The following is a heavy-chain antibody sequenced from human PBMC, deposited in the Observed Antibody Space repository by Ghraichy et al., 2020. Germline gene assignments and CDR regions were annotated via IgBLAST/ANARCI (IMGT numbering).Heavy chain of an antibody. D-gene: IGHD3-3*01. CDR3: ARQPRITIFGVVIIAAGAGWFDP. J-gene: IGHJ5*02. CDR2: IYYSGST. V-gene: IGHV4-39*01. CDR1: GGSISSSSYY. Sequence: SETLSLTCTVSGGSISSSSYYWGWIRQPPGKGLEWIGSIYYSGSTYYNPSLKSRVTISVDTSKNQFSLKLSSVTAADTAVYYCARQPRITIFGVVIIAAGAGWFDPWGQGTLVTVSS.